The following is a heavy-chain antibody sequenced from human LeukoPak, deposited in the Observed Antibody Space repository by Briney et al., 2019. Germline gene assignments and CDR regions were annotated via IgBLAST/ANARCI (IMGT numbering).Heavy chain of an antibody. CDR2: IRYDGSNK. V-gene: IGHV3-30*02. CDR3: ALDYGDNPYYGMDV. Sequence: GGSLRLSCAASGFTFSSYGMHWVRQAPGKGLEWVAFIRYDGSNKYYADSVKGRFTISRDNSKNTLYLQMNSLRAEDTAVYYCALDYGDNPYYGMDVWGQGTTVTVSS. J-gene: IGHJ6*02. D-gene: IGHD4-17*01. CDR1: GFTFSSYG.